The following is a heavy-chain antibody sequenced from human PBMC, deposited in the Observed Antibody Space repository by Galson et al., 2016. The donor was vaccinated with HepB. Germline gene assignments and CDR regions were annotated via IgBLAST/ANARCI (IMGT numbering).Heavy chain of an antibody. CDR2: IYYSGNT. CDR3: VRGWASGYWWRYYYGMDV. Sequence: ETLSLTCTVSGGSISSSSYYWGWIRPPPGKGLEWIGSIYYSGNTYYNPSLKSRVTMSGDTSKNQFSLKLSSVTAANTAVYYCVRGWASGYWWRYYYGMDVWGQGTTVTVSS. V-gene: IGHV4-39*01. D-gene: IGHD2-8*02. CDR1: GGSISSSSYY. J-gene: IGHJ6*02.